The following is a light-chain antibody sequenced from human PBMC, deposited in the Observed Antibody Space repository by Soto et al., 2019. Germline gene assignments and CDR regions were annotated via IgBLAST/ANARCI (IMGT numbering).Light chain of an antibody. CDR3: QQYGSSPTWT. J-gene: IGKJ1*01. V-gene: IGKV3-20*01. CDR2: GAS. Sequence: IVMTQSPSTLSVSPGRRSTLACRASQSVSSNLAWYQQKPGQAPRLIXYGASSRATGIPDRFSGSGSGTDFTLTISRLEPQDFAVYYCQQYGSSPTWTFGQGTKVDIK. CDR1: QSVSSN.